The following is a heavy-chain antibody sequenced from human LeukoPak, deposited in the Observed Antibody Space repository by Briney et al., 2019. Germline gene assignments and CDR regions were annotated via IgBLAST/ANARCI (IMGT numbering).Heavy chain of an antibody. V-gene: IGHV3-11*04. CDR1: GFTFSDYY. J-gene: IGHJ5*02. Sequence: PGGSLRLSCAASGFTFSDYYMSWIRQAPGKGLEWVSYISSSGSTIYYADSVKGRFTISRDNAKNSLYLQMNSLRAEDTAVYYCARAITIFGVVDNWLDPWGQGTLVTVSS. CDR2: ISSSGSTI. CDR3: ARAITIFGVVDNWLDP. D-gene: IGHD3-3*01.